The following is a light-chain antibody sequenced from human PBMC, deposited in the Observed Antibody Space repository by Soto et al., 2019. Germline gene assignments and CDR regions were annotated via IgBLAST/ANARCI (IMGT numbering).Light chain of an antibody. Sequence: DIQMTQSPSSLSASVGDRVTITCRASQSISSYLNWYQQKPGKAPKLLIYAASSLQSGVPSRFSGSGSGTDFTLTISSLQPEDFATYYCQQSYSTPRGTFGGGTKVGIK. J-gene: IGKJ4*01. CDR1: QSISSY. CDR2: AAS. CDR3: QQSYSTPRGT. V-gene: IGKV1-39*01.